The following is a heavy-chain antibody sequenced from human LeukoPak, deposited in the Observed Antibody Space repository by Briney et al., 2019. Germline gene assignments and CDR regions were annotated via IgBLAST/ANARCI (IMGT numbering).Heavy chain of an antibody. D-gene: IGHD2-2*01. CDR3: ARESCNGASCFRAEGFYYYSMAV. Sequence: SETLSLTCSVSGASISRCSYYWSWIRQPAGKGLEGIGRIYTSGDTNYNPSLESRVTISVDTSQNQLSLRLTSVTVADTAIYYCARESCNGASCFRAEGFYYYSMAVWGKGTTVTVSS. CDR1: GASISRCSYY. J-gene: IGHJ6*03. V-gene: IGHV4-61*02. CDR2: IYTSGDT.